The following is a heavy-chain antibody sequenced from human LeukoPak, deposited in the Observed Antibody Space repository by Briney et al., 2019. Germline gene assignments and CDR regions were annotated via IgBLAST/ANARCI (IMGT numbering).Heavy chain of an antibody. J-gene: IGHJ5*02. CDR3: ARRAYSYGLGFDP. CDR2: IYPGDSDT. V-gene: IGHV5-51*01. Sequence: GESLKISCKCSGYTFASHWIGWVRQMPGKGLEWMGIIYPGDSDTGYSPSFQGQVTMSADKSISTAYLQWSSLKASDTAMYYCARRAYSYGLGFDPWGQGTLVTVSS. CDR1: GYTFASHW. D-gene: IGHD5-18*01.